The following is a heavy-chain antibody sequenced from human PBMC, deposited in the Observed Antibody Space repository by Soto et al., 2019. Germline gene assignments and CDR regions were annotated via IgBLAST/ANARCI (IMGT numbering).Heavy chain of an antibody. CDR1: GGTFSSYA. CDR3: ARGQLGYCSGGSCHYYYYGMDV. D-gene: IGHD2-15*01. Sequence: QVQLVQSGAEVKKPGSSVKVSCKASGGTFSSYAISWVRQAPGQGLEWMGGIIPIFGTANYAQKFQGRVTITADDSTSTAYMGLSSLRSEDTAVYYCARGQLGYCSGGSCHYYYYGMDVWGQGTTVTVSS. V-gene: IGHV1-69*12. J-gene: IGHJ6*02. CDR2: IIPIFGTA.